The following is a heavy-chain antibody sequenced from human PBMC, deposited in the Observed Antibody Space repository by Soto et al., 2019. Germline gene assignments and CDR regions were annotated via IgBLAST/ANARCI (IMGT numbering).Heavy chain of an antibody. D-gene: IGHD2-2*01. V-gene: IGHV1-69*01. J-gene: IGHJ6*02. Sequence: QVQLVQSGAEVKKPGSSVKVSCKASGGTFSSYAISWVRQAPGQGLEWMGGIIPISDTTNYAQKFQGRVTITADESTSTAYVELKSLRSEETAVYYCARSQGSSTSLEICYYYYYGMDVWGQGNTVSVPS. CDR1: GGTFSSYA. CDR2: IIPISDTT. CDR3: ARSQGSSTSLEICYYYYYGMDV.